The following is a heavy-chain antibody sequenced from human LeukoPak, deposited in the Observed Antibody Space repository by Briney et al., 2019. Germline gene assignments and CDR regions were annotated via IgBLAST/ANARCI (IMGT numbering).Heavy chain of an antibody. J-gene: IGHJ4*02. CDR1: GGSISSSSYY. CDR2: IYYSGST. Sequence: SETLSLTCTVSGGSISSSSYYWGWIRQPPGKGLEWVGSIYYSGSTYYNPSLKSRVTISVDTSKNQFSLKLSSVTAADTAVYYCARVSPSGYDYWGQGTLVTVSS. D-gene: IGHD5-12*01. V-gene: IGHV4-39*07. CDR3: ARVSPSGYDY.